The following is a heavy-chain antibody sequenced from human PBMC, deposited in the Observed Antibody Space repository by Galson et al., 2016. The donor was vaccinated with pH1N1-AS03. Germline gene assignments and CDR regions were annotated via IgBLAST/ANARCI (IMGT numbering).Heavy chain of an antibody. CDR1: GGTFGNYA. V-gene: IGHV1-69*13. J-gene: IGHJ4*02. Sequence: SVKVSCKASGGTFGNYAISWMRQAPGQGLEWMGGIHPIFETPRYAQKFQGRLTVTADDSTSAAYMELSSLTSEDTAIYYCARGRHYDSSGRYFYESEHWGQGTLVIVSS. CDR3: ARGRHYDSSGRYFYESEH. CDR2: IHPIFETP. D-gene: IGHD3-22*01.